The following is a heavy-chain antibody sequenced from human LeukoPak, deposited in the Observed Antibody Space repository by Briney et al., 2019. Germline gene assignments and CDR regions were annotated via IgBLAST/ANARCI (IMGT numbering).Heavy chain of an antibody. Sequence: GGSLRLSCTASGFTFSGTWMTWVRQAPGKGLEWVANIREDGTEKNYVDSVKGRFTISGDNAKNSLFLQMSNLRDDDTAIYYCARHVGISFWGPGTLVTVSS. J-gene: IGHJ4*02. D-gene: IGHD7-27*01. V-gene: IGHV3-7*01. CDR2: IREDGTEK. CDR3: ARHVGISF. CDR1: GFTFSGTW.